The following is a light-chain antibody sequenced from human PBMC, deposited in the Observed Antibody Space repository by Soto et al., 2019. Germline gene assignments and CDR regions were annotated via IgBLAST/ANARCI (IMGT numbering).Light chain of an antibody. CDR1: SSDVGANDY. CDR2: EAS. CDR3: STYVGSKII. V-gene: IGLV2-8*01. Sequence: QSALTQPPSASGSPGQSVTISCTGTSSDVGANDYVSWYQQHPGKAPKIMIYEASKRPSGVPDRFSGSKSGNTASLTVSGLQAEDEADYYCSTYVGSKIIFGGGTQLTVL. J-gene: IGLJ2*01.